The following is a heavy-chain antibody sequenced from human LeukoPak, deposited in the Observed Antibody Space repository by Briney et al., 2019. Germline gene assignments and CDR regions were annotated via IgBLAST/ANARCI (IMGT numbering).Heavy chain of an antibody. Sequence: PSETLSLTCTVSGGSISSYYWSWIRQPPGKGLEWIGEINHSGSTNYNPSLKSRVTISVDTSKNQFSLKLSSVTAADTAVYYCARQSHPDYWGQGTLVTVSS. V-gene: IGHV4-34*01. CDR2: INHSGST. CDR3: ARQSHPDY. J-gene: IGHJ4*02. CDR1: GGSISSYY.